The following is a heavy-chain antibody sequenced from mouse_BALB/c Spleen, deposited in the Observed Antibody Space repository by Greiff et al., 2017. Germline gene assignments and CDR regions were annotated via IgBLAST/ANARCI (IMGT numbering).Heavy chain of an antibody. D-gene: IGHD1-1*01. J-gene: IGHJ3*01. Sequence: EVQLQESGPGLVKPSQSLSLTCSVTGYSITSGYYWNWIRQFPGNKLEWMGYISYDGSNNYNPSLKNRISITRDTSKNQFFLKLNSVTTEDTATYYCARGDYYGRGGFAYWGQGTLVTVSA. CDR2: ISYDGSN. CDR1: GYSITSGYY. CDR3: ARGDYYGRGGFAY. V-gene: IGHV3-6*02.